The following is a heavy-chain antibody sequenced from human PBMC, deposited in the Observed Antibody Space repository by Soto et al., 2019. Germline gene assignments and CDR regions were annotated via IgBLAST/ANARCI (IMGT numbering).Heavy chain of an antibody. Sequence: PGGSLRLSCASSGLTFTDYYMSWLRQAPGKGLEWISYISSSGTFTKYADSVEGRFTISRDNSNNSLFLQMNSLTFEDTAIYYCAMLATSSSGRDFWGQGTLVTVSS. CDR3: AMLATSSSGRDF. J-gene: IGHJ4*02. CDR1: GLTFTDYY. V-gene: IGHV3-11*06. D-gene: IGHD6-6*01. CDR2: ISSSGTFT.